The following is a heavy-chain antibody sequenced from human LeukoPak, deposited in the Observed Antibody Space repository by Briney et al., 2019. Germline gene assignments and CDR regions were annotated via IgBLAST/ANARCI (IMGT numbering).Heavy chain of an antibody. V-gene: IGHV4-31*03. D-gene: IGHD2-15*01. CDR1: GGSINSGDYY. CDR3: ARGCCNGATCYGFDY. J-gene: IGHJ4*02. Sequence: PSQTLSLTCTVSGGSINSGDYYWSWIRQHPGKGLEWIGHIYYSGSTFYNPYLKSRLTISVDNSKNQFSLKLSSVTAADTAVYYCARGCCNGATCYGFDYWGQGTLVTVSS. CDR2: IYYSGST.